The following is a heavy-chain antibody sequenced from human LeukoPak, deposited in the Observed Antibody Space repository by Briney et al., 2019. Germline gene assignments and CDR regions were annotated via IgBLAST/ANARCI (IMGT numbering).Heavy chain of an antibody. Sequence: GGSLRLSCAASGFTFSSYSMNWVRQAPGKGLEWVSFISSSTSYISYAGSVKGRFTISRDDSQNIVYLQMDSLRAEDTALYYCTTRLRNHFDYWGQGTQVTVSS. CDR3: TTRLRNHFDY. J-gene: IGHJ4*02. V-gene: IGHV3-21*04. CDR1: GFTFSSYS. D-gene: IGHD5-12*01. CDR2: ISSSTSYI.